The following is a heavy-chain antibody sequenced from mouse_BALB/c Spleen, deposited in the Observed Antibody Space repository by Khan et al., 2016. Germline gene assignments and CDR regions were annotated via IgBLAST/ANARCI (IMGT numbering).Heavy chain of an antibody. J-gene: IGHJ3*01. V-gene: IGHV1-7*01. CDR2: INPNTGYT. CDR1: GYTFTDYW. CDR3: ARWSYDYGSSYGWFAY. D-gene: IGHD1-1*01. Sequence: VQLQESGAELAKPGASVKMSCKASGYTFTDYWMHWVKQRPGQGLEWIGYINPNTGYTEYTQKFKDKATLTADKSSSTAYMQLSSLTSEDSAVYYCARWSYDYGSSYGWFAYWGQGTLVTVSA.